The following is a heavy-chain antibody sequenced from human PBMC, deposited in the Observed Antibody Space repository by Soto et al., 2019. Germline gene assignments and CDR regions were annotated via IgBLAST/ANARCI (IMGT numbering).Heavy chain of an antibody. V-gene: IGHV3-33*01. CDR3: ARAKWHDGSGRVREFDY. CDR2: ISYDGRNT. J-gene: IGHJ4*02. D-gene: IGHD3-10*01. CDR1: GFTFGGYG. Sequence: GGSLRLSCAASGFTFGGYGMHWVRQAPGKGLEWAAAISYDGRNTYYADSVRGRFAISRDNSKNTMYLQMNSLRVEDTAVYYCARAKWHDGSGRVREFDYWGQGA.